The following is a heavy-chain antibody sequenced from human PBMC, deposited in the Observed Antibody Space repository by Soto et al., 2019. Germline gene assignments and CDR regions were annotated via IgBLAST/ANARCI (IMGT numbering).Heavy chain of an antibody. Sequence: QVQLVESGGGVVQPGRSLRLSCAASGFTFSSYAMHWVRQAPGKGLERVAVISYDGSNKYYADSVKGRFTISRDNSKNTLYLQMNSRRAEDTAVYYCARDGGYSYGYLLSIYWYFDLWGRGTLVTVSS. D-gene: IGHD5-18*01. V-gene: IGHV3-30-3*01. J-gene: IGHJ2*01. CDR2: ISYDGSNK. CDR1: GFTFSSYA. CDR3: ARDGGYSYGYLLSIYWYFDL.